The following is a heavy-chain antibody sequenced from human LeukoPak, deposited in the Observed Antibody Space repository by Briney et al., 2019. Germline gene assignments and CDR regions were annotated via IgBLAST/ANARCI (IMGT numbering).Heavy chain of an antibody. J-gene: IGHJ5*02. CDR3: ARDIPVDSRSSVPKPVRDS. V-gene: IGHV3-53*04. D-gene: IGHD6-6*01. CDR1: GFTISYNY. Sequence: PGGSLSLSCAASGFTISYNYMSWVRQAPGKGLQWVSVIYSNTSAYYADSVKGRFTISRHNSKNTLYLQMTSLRAEDTAVYYCARDIPVDSRSSVPKPVRDSWGQGTLVTVSS. CDR2: IYSNTSA.